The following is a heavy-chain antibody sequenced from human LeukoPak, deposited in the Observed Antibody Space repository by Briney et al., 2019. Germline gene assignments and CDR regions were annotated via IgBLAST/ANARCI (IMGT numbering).Heavy chain of an antibody. CDR2: IYGSGGAS. J-gene: IGHJ4*02. D-gene: IGHD1-14*01. V-gene: IGHV3-23*01. CDR1: GFTFSSYA. Sequence: GGSLRLSCAASGFTFSSYAMNWVRQAPGKGLEWVSGIYGSGGASFYADSVKGRFTISRDNSQNTVFLQMDSLRDEDTALYYCAKDLRKDGIWDIDYWGQGTLVTVSS. CDR3: AKDLRKDGIWDIDY.